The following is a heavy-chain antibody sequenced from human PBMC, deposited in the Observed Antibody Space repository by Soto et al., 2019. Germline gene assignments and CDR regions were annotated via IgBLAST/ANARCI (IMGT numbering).Heavy chain of an antibody. J-gene: IGHJ4*02. D-gene: IGHD6-13*01. CDR2: ISSSGSTI. CDR3: ARETFTWSSWYNYFDY. CDR1: GFTFSDYY. Sequence: GGSLRLSCAASGFTFSDYYMSWIRQAPGKGLEWVSYISSSGSTIYYADSVKGRFTISRDNAKNSLYLQMNSLRAEDTAVYYCARETFTWSSWYNYFDYWGQGTLVTVSS. V-gene: IGHV3-11*01.